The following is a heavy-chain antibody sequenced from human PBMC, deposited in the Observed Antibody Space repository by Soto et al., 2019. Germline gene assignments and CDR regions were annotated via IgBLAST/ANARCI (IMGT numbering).Heavy chain of an antibody. Sequence: QITLKESGPTLVKPTQTLTLTCTFSGFSVSASGMGVGWIRQPPGKSLEWVALIYWNDDKRYSPSLISRLTITKDTSRNQVVLSMTNMAPVDTGTYYCAHRGIVGTTTWGYFDYWGQGTLVTVSS. CDR1: GFSVSASGMG. J-gene: IGHJ4*02. D-gene: IGHD1-26*01. CDR2: IYWNDDK. V-gene: IGHV2-5*01. CDR3: AHRGIVGTTTWGYFDY.